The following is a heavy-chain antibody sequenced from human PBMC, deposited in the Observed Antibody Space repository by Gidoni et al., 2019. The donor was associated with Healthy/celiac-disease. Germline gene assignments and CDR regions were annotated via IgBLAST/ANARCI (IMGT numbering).Heavy chain of an antibody. J-gene: IGHJ6*02. CDR3: ARSNYDSSGYYYYYGMDV. Sequence: QVQLVQSGAEVQKPGASVTVSCKASGYTFTSSYMHWVRQAPGQGLEWMGIINPSGGSTSYAQKFQGRVTMTRDTSTSTVYMELSSLRSEDTAVYYCARSNYDSSGYYYYYGMDVWGQGTTVTVSS. CDR2: INPSGGST. V-gene: IGHV1-46*03. CDR1: GYTFTSSY. D-gene: IGHD3-22*01.